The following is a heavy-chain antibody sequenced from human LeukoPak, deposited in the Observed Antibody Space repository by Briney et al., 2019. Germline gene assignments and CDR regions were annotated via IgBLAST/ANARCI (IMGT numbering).Heavy chain of an antibody. Sequence: SVQVSCKASGGTFSRYAISWVRQAPGQGLEWMGGIIPIFGTANYAQKFQGRVTITTDESTSTAYMERSTLRSEDTAVYYCARGEIIAAARFDPWGQGTLVTVSS. D-gene: IGHD6-13*01. CDR2: IIPIFGTA. J-gene: IGHJ5*02. CDR3: ARGEIIAAARFDP. CDR1: GGTFSRYA. V-gene: IGHV1-69*05.